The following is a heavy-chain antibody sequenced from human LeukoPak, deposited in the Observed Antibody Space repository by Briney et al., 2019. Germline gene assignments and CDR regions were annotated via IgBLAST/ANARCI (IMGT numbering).Heavy chain of an antibody. J-gene: IGHJ3*02. CDR3: ARHVRYCTNGVCYTDAFDI. D-gene: IGHD2-8*01. CDR2: IYYSGST. Sequence: SEALSLTCTVSVGSLSSYYWSWIRQPPGKGLEWVGYIYYSGSTNYNPSLKSRVTISVDTSKNQFSLKLSSVTAADTAVYYCARHVRYCTNGVCYTDAFDIWGQGTMVTVSS. CDR1: VGSLSSYY. V-gene: IGHV4-59*08.